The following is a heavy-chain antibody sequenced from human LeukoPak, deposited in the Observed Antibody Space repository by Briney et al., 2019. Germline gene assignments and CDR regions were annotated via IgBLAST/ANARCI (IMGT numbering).Heavy chain of an antibody. V-gene: IGHV4-34*01. J-gene: IGHJ4*02. D-gene: IGHD3-10*01. CDR1: GGSISGYY. Sequence: SETLSLTCTVSGGSISGYYWSWIRQPPGKGLEWIGEINHSGSTNYNPSLKSRVTISVDTPKNQFSLKLSSVTAADTAVYYCARGLWPRDYWGQGTLVTVSS. CDR2: INHSGST. CDR3: ARGLWPRDY.